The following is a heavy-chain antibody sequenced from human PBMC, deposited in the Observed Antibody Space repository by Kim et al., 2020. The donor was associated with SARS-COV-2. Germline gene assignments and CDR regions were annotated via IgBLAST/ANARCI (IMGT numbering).Heavy chain of an antibody. CDR2: ISSGGNYI. J-gene: IGHJ4*02. CDR3: ARARSHLVLVTTLLQADY. Sequence: GGSLRLSCAASGFTFSTYSMNWVRRAPGKGLEWVASISSGGNYIYYVDSVKGRFTISRDNAKDSLYLEMNRLRAEDTAVYYCARARSHLVLVTTLLQADYWGQGTLVTVSA. CDR1: GFTFSTYS. V-gene: IGHV3-21*01. D-gene: IGHD5-12*01.